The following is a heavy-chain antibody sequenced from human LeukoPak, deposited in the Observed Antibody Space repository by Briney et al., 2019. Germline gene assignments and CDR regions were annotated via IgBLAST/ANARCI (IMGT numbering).Heavy chain of an antibody. CDR1: GFTFGDYA. D-gene: IGHD6-13*01. J-gene: IGHJ4*02. CDR3: TRDPRGESSSWYY. CDR2: IRSKAYGGTT. V-gene: IGHV3-49*04. Sequence: GGFLRLSCTASGFTFGDYAMSWVRQAPGKGLEWVGFIRSKAYGGTTEYAASVKGRFTISRDDSKSIAYLQMNSLKTEDTAVYYCTRDPRGESSSWYYWGQGTLVTVSS.